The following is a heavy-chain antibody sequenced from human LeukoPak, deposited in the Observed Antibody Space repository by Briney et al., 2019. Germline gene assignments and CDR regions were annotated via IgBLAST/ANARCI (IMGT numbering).Heavy chain of an antibody. V-gene: IGHV1-69*13. CDR2: IIPIFGTA. CDR3: ARGYSSLKNFDY. CDR1: GGTFSSYA. J-gene: IGHJ4*02. Sequence: SVKVSCKASGGTFSSYAISWVRQAPGQGLEWMGGIIPIFGTANYAQKFQGRVTITADESTSTAYMELSSLRFEDTAVYYCARGYSSLKNFDYWGQGTLVTVSS. D-gene: IGHD6-13*01.